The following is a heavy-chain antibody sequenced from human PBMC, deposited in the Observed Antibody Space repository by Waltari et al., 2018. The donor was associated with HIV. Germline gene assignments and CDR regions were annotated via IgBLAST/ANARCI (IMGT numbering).Heavy chain of an antibody. V-gene: IGHV3-7*04. D-gene: IGHD3-10*01. J-gene: IGHJ4*02. CDR2: RKQDGSEK. Sequence: EVQLVESGGGLVQPGGSLRLSCAASGFTFSSYWMSWVRQAPGEGVEWVDNRKQDGSEKDYGESVNGRFTISRDNAENSLYLQMNSLRAEDTAVYYCARGGFYGSGSKVNWGQGTLVTVSS. CDR1: GFTFSSYW. CDR3: ARGGFYGSGSKVN.